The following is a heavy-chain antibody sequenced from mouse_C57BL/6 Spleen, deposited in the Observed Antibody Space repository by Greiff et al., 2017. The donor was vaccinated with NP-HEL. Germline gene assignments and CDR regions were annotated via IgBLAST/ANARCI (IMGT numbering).Heavy chain of an antibody. J-gene: IGHJ1*03. Sequence: QVQLQQPGTELVKPGASVKLSCTASGYTFTSYWMHWVKQRPGQGLEWIGNLNPSHGGTNYNEKFKIKATLTVDKSSSTAYMQLSSLTSEDSSVYECARFYYGSSYWYFDVWGTGTTVTVSS. D-gene: IGHD1-1*01. V-gene: IGHV1-53*01. CDR2: LNPSHGGT. CDR1: GYTFTSYW. CDR3: ARFYYGSSYWYFDV.